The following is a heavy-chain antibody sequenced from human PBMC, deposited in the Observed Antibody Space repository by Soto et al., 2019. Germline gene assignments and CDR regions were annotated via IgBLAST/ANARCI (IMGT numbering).Heavy chain of an antibody. CDR2: IWYDGSNK. Sequence: QVQLVESGGGVVQPGRSLRLSCAASGFTFSSYGMHWVRQAPGKGLEWVAVIWYDGSNKYYADSVKGRFTISRDNSKNTPYLQMNSLRAEDTAVYYCARDGWYYYDSSGYYHPRGDYYYGMDVWGQGTTVTVSS. D-gene: IGHD3-22*01. J-gene: IGHJ6*02. CDR1: GFTFSSYG. CDR3: ARDGWYYYDSSGYYHPRGDYYYGMDV. V-gene: IGHV3-33*01.